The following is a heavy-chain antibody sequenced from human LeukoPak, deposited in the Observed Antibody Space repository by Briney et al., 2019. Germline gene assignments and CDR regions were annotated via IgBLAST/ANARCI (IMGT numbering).Heavy chain of an antibody. CDR3: ARDRGIAAAPDAFDI. D-gene: IGHD6-13*01. J-gene: IGHJ3*02. CDR1: GFTFSSYW. CDR2: IKQDGSEK. V-gene: IGHV3-7*01. Sequence: PGGSLRLSCAASGFTFSSYWMSWVRQAPGKGLEWVANIKQDGSEKYYVDSVKGRFTISRDNAKNSLYLQMNSLRAEDTAVYYCARDRGIAAAPDAFDIWGQGTMVTVSS.